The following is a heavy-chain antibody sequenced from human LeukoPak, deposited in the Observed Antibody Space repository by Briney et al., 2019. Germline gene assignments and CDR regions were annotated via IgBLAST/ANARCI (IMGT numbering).Heavy chain of an antibody. CDR2: FDPEDGET. V-gene: IGHV1-24*01. Sequence: ASVKVSCKVSGYTLTELSMHWVRQAPGKGLEWMGGFDPEDGETIYAQKFQGRVTMTEDTSSDTAYMELSSLRSEDTAVYYCARGGYYYDSSGYSNHFDYWGQGTLVTVSS. CDR1: GYTLTELS. CDR3: ARGGYYYDSSGYSNHFDY. J-gene: IGHJ4*02. D-gene: IGHD3-22*01.